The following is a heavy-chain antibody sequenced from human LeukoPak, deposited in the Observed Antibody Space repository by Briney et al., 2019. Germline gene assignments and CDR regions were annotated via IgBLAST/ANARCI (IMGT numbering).Heavy chain of an antibody. V-gene: IGHV3-7*01. D-gene: IGHD4-17*01. J-gene: IGHJ4*02. Sequence: GGSLRLSCAASGFTMSTYWMSWVRQAPGKGLEWVASIKQGGSEQHYVESVKGRFTISRDNVKNSLYLQMNSLRAEDTAVYYCASAGTSYGDQFFDCWGQGTLVTVSS. CDR1: GFTMSTYW. CDR3: ASAGTSYGDQFFDC. CDR2: IKQGGSEQ.